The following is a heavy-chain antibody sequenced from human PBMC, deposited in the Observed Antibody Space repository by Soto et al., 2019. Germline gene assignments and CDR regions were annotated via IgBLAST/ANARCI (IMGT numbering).Heavy chain of an antibody. CDR1: GGSIYSNNYN. D-gene: IGHD3-22*01. J-gene: IGHJ4*02. CDR2: IYYSGSA. Sequence: SETLSLTCPVSGGSIYSNNYNWGWIRQPPGKGLEWIGTIYYSGSAHYNPSLNSRVTISVDTSKNQFSLKLSSVTAADTAVYYCARHNGYYDSSGHPDYWGQGTLVTVSS. CDR3: ARHNGYYDSSGHPDY. V-gene: IGHV4-39*01.